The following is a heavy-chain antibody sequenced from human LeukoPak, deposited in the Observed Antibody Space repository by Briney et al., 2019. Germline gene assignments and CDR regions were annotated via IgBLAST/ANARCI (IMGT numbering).Heavy chain of an antibody. V-gene: IGHV4-4*07. CDR3: ARDVSSWPFFDS. J-gene: IGHJ4*02. Sequence: SETLSLTCTVSGGSIRSQYWSWIRQPAGRGLEWLGRIYASGSTNYSPSLKSRVTMSLDASKNQFSLKLFSVTAADTAVYFCARDVSSWPFFDSWGQGTQVTVSS. D-gene: IGHD6-13*01. CDR1: GGSIRSQY. CDR2: IYASGST.